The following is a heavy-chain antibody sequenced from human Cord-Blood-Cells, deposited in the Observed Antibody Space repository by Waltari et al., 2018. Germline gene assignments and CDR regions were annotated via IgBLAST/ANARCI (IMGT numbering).Heavy chain of an antibody. CDR2: IIPIFGTA. V-gene: IGHV1-69*01. CDR1: GGSFSSYD. J-gene: IGHJ4*02. CDR3: ARSRYLWFGELLNFDY. D-gene: IGHD3-10*01. Sequence: QVQLVQSGAEVKKPGTSVKVSCKASGGSFSSYDISWVRQAAGQGLEWMGGIIPIFGTANYAQKFQGRVTITADESTSTAYMELSSLRSEDTAVYYCARSRYLWFGELLNFDYWGQGTLVTVSS.